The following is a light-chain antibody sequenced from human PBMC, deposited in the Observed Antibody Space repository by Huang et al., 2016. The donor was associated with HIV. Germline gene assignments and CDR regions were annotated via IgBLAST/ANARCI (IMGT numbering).Light chain of an antibody. Sequence: EIVMTQSPATLSVSPGGGATLSCRASQNISNNLAWYQLNPGPAPRLLIYDTSTRASGVRARFSGSGSGTEFTLTLSGLQSEDFAVYFCQQYDNWPPGLTFGGGTKVEI. CDR3: QQYDNWPPGLT. CDR1: QNISNN. CDR2: DTS. J-gene: IGKJ4*01. V-gene: IGKV3D-15*01.